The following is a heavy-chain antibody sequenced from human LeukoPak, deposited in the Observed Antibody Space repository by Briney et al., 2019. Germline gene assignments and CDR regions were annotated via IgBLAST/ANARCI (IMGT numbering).Heavy chain of an antibody. D-gene: IGHD1-26*01. CDR3: AKHSRNRVGNSTDWFAP. CDR1: GFTFTNNA. CDR2: MSGSSANT. Sequence: GGSLRLSCLVSGFTFTNNAMSWVRQAPGKGLEWVSAMSGSSANTYYAASVKAGLTISRDSSKYTLYLQMNSLRVEDTAVYYCAKHSRNRVGNSTDWFAPWGQGTLVTVSS. J-gene: IGHJ5*02. V-gene: IGHV3-23*01.